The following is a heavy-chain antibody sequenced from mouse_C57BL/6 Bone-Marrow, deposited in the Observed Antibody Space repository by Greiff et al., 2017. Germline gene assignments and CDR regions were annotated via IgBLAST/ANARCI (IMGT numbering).Heavy chain of an antibody. V-gene: IGHV2-2*01. J-gene: IGHJ4*01. CDR1: GFSLTSYG. CDR3: ARGISGGYYAMDY. Sequence: QVQLQQSGPGLVQHSQSLSITCTVSGFSLTSYGVHWVRQSPGKGLEWLGVIWSGGSTDYNAAFISRLSISKDNSKSQVFFKMNSLQADDTAIYYCARGISGGYYAMDYWGQGTSVTVSS. CDR2: IWSGGST.